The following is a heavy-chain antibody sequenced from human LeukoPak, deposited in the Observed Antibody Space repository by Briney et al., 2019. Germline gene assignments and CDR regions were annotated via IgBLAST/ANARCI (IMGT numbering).Heavy chain of an antibody. Sequence: PSETLSLTCTVSGGSINSYYWSWIRQPPGKRLEWIGYIYYSGSTKYNPSLKSRFTISVDTSKNQFSLKLSSVTAADTAIYYCARGVLYDDILTGLDYWCQGTLVTVSS. CDR3: ARGVLYDDILTGLDY. D-gene: IGHD3-9*01. CDR2: IYYSGST. V-gene: IGHV4-59*01. J-gene: IGHJ4*02. CDR1: GGSINSYY.